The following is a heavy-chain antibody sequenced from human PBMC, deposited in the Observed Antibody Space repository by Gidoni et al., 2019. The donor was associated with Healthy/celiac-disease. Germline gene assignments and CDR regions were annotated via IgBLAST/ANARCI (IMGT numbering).Heavy chain of an antibody. D-gene: IGHD3-16*02. Sequence: VQLVESGGGLVQPGGSVRLSCAASGFPLRSYWMSWVRQAPGKGLEWVANIKQDGSEKYYVDSVKGRFTISRDNAKNSLYLQMNSLRAEDTAVYYCARDSMITFGGVIAFDYWGQGTLVTVSS. CDR2: IKQDGSEK. V-gene: IGHV3-7*03. CDR1: GFPLRSYW. CDR3: ARDSMITFGGVIAFDY. J-gene: IGHJ4*02.